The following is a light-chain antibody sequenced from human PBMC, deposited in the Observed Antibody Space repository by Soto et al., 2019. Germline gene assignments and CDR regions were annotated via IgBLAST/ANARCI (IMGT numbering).Light chain of an antibody. CDR3: TSYTTSFTYV. CDR1: SSDVGGYNF. CDR2: DVS. Sequence: TQPPSVSGSPGQSITISCTGTSSDVGGYNFVSWYQHHPGKAPKLIIYDVSNRPSGVSNRFSGSKSGNAASLTISGLQAEDDADYYCTSYTTSFTYVFGTGTKVTVL. J-gene: IGLJ1*01. V-gene: IGLV2-14*03.